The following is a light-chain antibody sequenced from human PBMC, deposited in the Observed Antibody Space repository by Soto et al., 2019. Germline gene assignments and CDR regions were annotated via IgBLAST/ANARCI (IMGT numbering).Light chain of an antibody. CDR2: GAS. J-gene: IGKJ1*01. CDR1: QSVTSSY. Sequence: EIVFTQSPGTLSLSAGERATLSCRASQSVTSSYLAWYQQKPGQAPRLLIYGASSRDAGIPDRFSGSGAGTESTLTISRLEPEDSAVYHCQQYGSSTTTFGQGTKVDIK. CDR3: QQYGSSTTT. V-gene: IGKV3-20*01.